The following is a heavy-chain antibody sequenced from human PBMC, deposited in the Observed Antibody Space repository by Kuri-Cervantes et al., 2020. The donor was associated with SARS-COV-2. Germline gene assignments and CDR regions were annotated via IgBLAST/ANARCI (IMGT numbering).Heavy chain of an antibody. J-gene: IGHJ4*02. D-gene: IGHD3-9*01. V-gene: IGHV3-30*04. CDR3: ARDPDDILTGPFDY. Sequence: GESLTISCAASGFTFSSYAMHWVRQAPGKGLEWVAVISYDGSNKYYADSVKGRFTISRDNSKNTLYLQMNSLRAEDTAVYYCARDPDDILTGPFDYWGQGTLVTVSS. CDR2: ISYDGSNK. CDR1: GFTFSSYA.